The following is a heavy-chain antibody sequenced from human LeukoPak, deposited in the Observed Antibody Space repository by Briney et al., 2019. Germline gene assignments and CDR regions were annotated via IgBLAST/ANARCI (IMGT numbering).Heavy chain of an antibody. V-gene: IGHV4-39*01. CDR1: GGSISSSSYY. J-gene: IGHJ4*02. Sequence: PSETLSLTCTVSGGSISSSSYYWGWIRQPPGKGLEWIGSIYYSGSTYYNPSLKSRVTISVDMSKNQFSLKLSSVTAADTAVYYCARQVSGSYFYFDYWGQGTLVTVSS. D-gene: IGHD1-26*01. CDR2: IYYSGST. CDR3: ARQVSGSYFYFDY.